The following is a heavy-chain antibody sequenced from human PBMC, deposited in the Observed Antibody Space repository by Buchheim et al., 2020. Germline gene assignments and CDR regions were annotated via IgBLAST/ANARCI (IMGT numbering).Heavy chain of an antibody. CDR2: VYYSGST. CDR3: VRDNGDSFYNYHGMDV. V-gene: IGHV4-39*01. D-gene: IGHD4-17*01. CDR1: GASISSGSYY. Sequence: QLQLQESGPGLVKPSETLSLTCSVSGASISSGSYYWGWIRQPPGKGLEWIGNVYYSGSTCYNPSLKSRVIISVDQSKYQFSLTLTSVTAADTAVYYCVRDNGDSFYNYHGMDVWGQGTT. J-gene: IGHJ6*02.